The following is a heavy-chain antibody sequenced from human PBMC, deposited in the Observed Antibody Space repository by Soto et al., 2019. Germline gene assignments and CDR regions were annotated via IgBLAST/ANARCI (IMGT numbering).Heavy chain of an antibody. CDR3: ARLSHYYDSSGYYYPYYFDY. CDR1: GGSISSSSYY. D-gene: IGHD3-22*01. CDR2: IYYSGST. Sequence: SETLSLTCTVSGGSISSSSYYWGWIRQPPGKGLEWIGSIYYSGSTYYNPSLKSRVTISVDTSKNQFSLKLSSVTAADTAVYYCARLSHYYDSSGYYYPYYFDYWGQGTLVTVSS. V-gene: IGHV4-39*01. J-gene: IGHJ4*02.